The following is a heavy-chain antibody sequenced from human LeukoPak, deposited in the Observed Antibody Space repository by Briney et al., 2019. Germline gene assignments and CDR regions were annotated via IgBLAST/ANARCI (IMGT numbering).Heavy chain of an antibody. Sequence: SETLSLTCTVSGGSISSSSYYWGWIRQPPGKGLEWIGSIYYSGSTYYNPSLKSRVTISVDTSKNQFSLKLSSVTAADTAVYYCARVTILTGYAIDYWGQGTLVTVSS. CDR1: GGSISSSSYY. V-gene: IGHV4-39*01. J-gene: IGHJ4*02. CDR2: IYYSGST. D-gene: IGHD3-9*01. CDR3: ARVTILTGYAIDY.